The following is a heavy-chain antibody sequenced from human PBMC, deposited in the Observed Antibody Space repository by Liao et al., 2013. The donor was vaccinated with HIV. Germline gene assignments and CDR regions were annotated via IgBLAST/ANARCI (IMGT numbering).Heavy chain of an antibody. Sequence: QVQLQESGPGLVKASQTLTLTCSVSGGSISGGSHYWSWLRQSAGKGLEWIGRIHPTGNTNYNPSLERRVSISVDSSTNRFSLMLTSVTAADTAVYYCARGTDFDYWGLGTQVTVSS. CDR1: GGSISGGSHY. J-gene: IGHJ4*02. CDR2: IHPTGNT. V-gene: IGHV4-61*02. CDR3: ARGTDFDY.